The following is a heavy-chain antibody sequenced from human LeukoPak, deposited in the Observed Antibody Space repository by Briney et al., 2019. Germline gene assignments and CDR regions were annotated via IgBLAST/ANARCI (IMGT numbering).Heavy chain of an antibody. V-gene: IGHV4-39*07. CDR2: IYYSGTT. CDR1: GGSITSNTNY. Sequence: SETLSLTCTVSGGSITSNTNYWGWIRQPPGKGLEWIGNIYYSGTTYYNPSLKSRVTISVDTSKNQFSLKLSSVTAADTAVYYCARRKGWLGYFDYWGQGTLVTVSS. CDR3: ARRKGWLGYFDY. J-gene: IGHJ4*02. D-gene: IGHD5-12*01.